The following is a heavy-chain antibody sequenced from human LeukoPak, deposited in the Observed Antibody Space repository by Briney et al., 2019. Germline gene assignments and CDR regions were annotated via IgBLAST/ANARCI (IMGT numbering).Heavy chain of an antibody. CDR3: ARDLDYDILTGYFY. CDR2: INPNSGGT. CDR1: GYTFTGYY. D-gene: IGHD3-9*01. J-gene: IGHJ4*02. Sequence: ASVKVSCKASGYTFTGYYMHWVRQAPGQGLEWMGWINPNSGGTNYAQKFQGRVTMTRDTSISTAYMELGRLRSDDTAVYYCARDLDYDILTGYFYWGQGTLVTVSS. V-gene: IGHV1-2*02.